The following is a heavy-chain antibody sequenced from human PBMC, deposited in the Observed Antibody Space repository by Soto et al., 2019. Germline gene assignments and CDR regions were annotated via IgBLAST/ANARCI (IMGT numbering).Heavy chain of an antibody. D-gene: IGHD3-3*01. CDR1: GDTFSSYA. CDR2: IIPIVGTA. V-gene: IGHV1-69*18. J-gene: IGHJ6*02. CDR3: ASDFWSGYDYYYGMDV. Sequence: QVQLVQSGAEVKKPGSSVKVSCKASGDTFSSYAISWVRQAPGQGLEWMGRIIPIVGTANYAQKFQGRVTITADESTSTAYMELSSLRSEDTAVYYCASDFWSGYDYYYGMDVWGQGTTVTVSS.